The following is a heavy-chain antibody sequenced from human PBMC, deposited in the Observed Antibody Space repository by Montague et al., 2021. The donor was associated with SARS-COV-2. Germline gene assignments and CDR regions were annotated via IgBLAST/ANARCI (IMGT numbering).Heavy chain of an antibody. Sequence: SETRSLTCNVSGDSITTTRYFWGRIREPPGKALEWIGCLYHNGKTYYNPSFESRALLSIDTSKNQFSLRLSSVIASDTAVYYCAVELNYFFDYWGQGFLVSVSS. CDR1: GDSITTTRYF. J-gene: IGHJ4*02. CDR2: LYHNGKT. CDR3: AVELNYFFDY. D-gene: IGHD1-7*01. V-gene: IGHV4-39*01.